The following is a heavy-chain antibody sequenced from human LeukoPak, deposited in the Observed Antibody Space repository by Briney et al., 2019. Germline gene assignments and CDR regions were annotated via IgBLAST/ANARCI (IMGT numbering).Heavy chain of an antibody. CDR1: EFTFSSYA. Sequence: GGSLRLSCAASEFTFSSYAMSWVRQAQGKGLEWVSTLTGTYGGIYYADSVKGRFTISRDTSSDTLYLHMNSLRADDTAVYYCAKDPRYSSSWFGSFDSWGQGTLVTVSS. CDR2: LTGTYGGI. CDR3: AKDPRYSSSWFGSFDS. J-gene: IGHJ4*02. D-gene: IGHD6-13*01. V-gene: IGHV3-23*01.